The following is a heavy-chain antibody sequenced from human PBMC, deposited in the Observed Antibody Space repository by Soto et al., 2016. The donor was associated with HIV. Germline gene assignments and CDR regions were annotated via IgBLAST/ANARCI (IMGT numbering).Heavy chain of an antibody. J-gene: IGHJ3*02. CDR2: LSHTTSYT. Sequence: VQLVESGGDLVKPGGSLRLSCAGSGFTFSGYYMGWIRQAPGRGLQWVSYLSHTTSYTTYADSVKGRFTISRDNAKNSVYLEMNSLRLEDTALYYCVRSKVGDFPAFDIWGPRDNGHRLF. V-gene: IGHV3-11*05. CDR1: GFTFSGYY. CDR3: VRSKVGDFPAFDI.